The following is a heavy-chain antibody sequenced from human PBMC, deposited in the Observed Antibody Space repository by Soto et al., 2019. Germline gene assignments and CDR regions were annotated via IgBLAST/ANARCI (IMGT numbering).Heavy chain of an antibody. V-gene: IGHV1-18*01. CDR3: AREGSYGWYDC. CDR1: GYTFSSHG. Sequence: QVQLVQSGAEVRKPGASVKVSCKASGYTFSSHGIIWVRQAPGQGLEWMGWLSGYNGNAKYAQRFQGRVTMTTDTSTSTVYMDLRSLGSDGSAVYYCAREGSYGWYDCWGQVTLVTVSS. D-gene: IGHD2-15*01. CDR2: LSGYNGNA. J-gene: IGHJ5*01.